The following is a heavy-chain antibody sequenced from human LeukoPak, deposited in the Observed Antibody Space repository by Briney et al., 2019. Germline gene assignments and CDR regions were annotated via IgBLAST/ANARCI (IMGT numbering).Heavy chain of an antibody. Sequence: SETLSLTCAVSGVAFSNYYWSWVRQSPRQGLEWIGEINHSGYTNYNPSLKSRVTMSIDTSKNQFSPLLTSVTAADAGVYYCTRAVAGHPDWGQGTLVTVSS. CDR2: INHSGYT. CDR3: TRAVAGHPD. CDR1: GVAFSNYY. V-gene: IGHV4-34*01. D-gene: IGHD6-19*01. J-gene: IGHJ4*02.